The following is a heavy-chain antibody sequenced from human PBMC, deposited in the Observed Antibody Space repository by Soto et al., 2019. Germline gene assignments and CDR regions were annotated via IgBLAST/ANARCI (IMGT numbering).Heavy chain of an antibody. CDR1: GFTVSSNY. CDR2: IYTGTST. D-gene: IGHD3-3*01. J-gene: IGHJ4*02. CDR3: ARAPSHNDLHRAFDY. Sequence: GGSLRLSCAASGFTVSSNYMGWVRQAPGKGLEWVSLIYTGTSTYFADSVKDRFTISRDNSKNTLYLQMNSLRAEDTAVYYCARAPSHNDLHRAFDYWGQGALVTVSS. V-gene: IGHV3-66*01.